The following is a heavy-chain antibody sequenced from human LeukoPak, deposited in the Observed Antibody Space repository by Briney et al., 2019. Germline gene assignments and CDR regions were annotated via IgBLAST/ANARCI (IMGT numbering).Heavy chain of an antibody. V-gene: IGHV3-30*04. J-gene: IGHJ4*02. CDR2: ISYDGSNK. CDR3: ARDPRGGYTVIDY. D-gene: IGHD3-22*01. CDR1: GFTFSSYA. Sequence: GGSLRLSCAASGFTFSSYAMHWVRQAPGKGLEWVAVISYDGSNKYYADSVKGRFTISRDNSKNTLYLQMNSLRAEDTAVYYCARDPRGGYTVIDYWGQGTLVTVSS.